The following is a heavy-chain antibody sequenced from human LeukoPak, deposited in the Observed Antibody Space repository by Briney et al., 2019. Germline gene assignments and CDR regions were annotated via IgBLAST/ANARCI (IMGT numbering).Heavy chain of an antibody. CDR1: GFTFNRYG. CDR2: IRYDSSDK. CDR3: AGEVDPYCSSTSCYTSDGYFDL. D-gene: IGHD2-2*02. J-gene: IGHJ2*01. V-gene: IGHV3-30*02. Sequence: GGSLRLSCTASGFTFNRYGMHWIRQPPGKGLEWVAYIRYDSSDKKYGGSVEGRLTISRDNSKNTLYLQMNSLRAEDTAVYYCAGEVDPYCSSTSCYTSDGYFDLWGRGTLVTVSS.